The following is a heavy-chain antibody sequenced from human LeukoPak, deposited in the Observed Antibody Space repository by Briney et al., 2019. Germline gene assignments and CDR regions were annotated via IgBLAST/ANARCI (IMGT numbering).Heavy chain of an antibody. D-gene: IGHD6-13*01. V-gene: IGHV4-38-2*01. CDR1: GFSINTAHY. J-gene: IGHJ1*01. Sequence: PSETLSLTCAVSGFSINTAHYWGWVRQPPGEGLEWIGSISHRGNAYYNPSLKSRVTISLDASKNQFSLKVTSLTAADTAVYYCARGMSSVAAVGLWGRGTLVPVSS. CDR2: ISHRGNA. CDR3: ARGMSSVAAVGL.